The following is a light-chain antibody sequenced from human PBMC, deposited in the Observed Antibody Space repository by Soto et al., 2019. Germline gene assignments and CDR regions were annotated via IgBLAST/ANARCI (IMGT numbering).Light chain of an antibody. CDR3: QVWDSSSDHPYV. CDR2: DDS. Sequence: SYELTQPPSVSVAPGQTARITCGGNNIGSKSVHWYQQKPGQAPVLVVYDDSDRPSGIPERFSGSNSGNTATLTISRVEAGDEADYYCQVWDSSSDHPYVVGTRTKVTVL. J-gene: IGLJ1*01. CDR1: NIGSKS. V-gene: IGLV3-21*02.